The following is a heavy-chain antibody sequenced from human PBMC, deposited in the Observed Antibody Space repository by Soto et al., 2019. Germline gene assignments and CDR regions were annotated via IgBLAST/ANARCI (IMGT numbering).Heavy chain of an antibody. J-gene: IGHJ5*02. CDR2: VNPSSGGT. Sequence: ASVKVSCKTSGYTFTKYYMHWVRQAPGQGLESMGWVNPSSGGTMFAQKFQGRVTMTRDTSISTVYMELTSLSSDDTAVYYCARGSNWNSNCFDPWGQGTLVTVSS. V-gene: IGHV1-2*02. D-gene: IGHD1-1*01. CDR3: ARGSNWNSNCFDP. CDR1: GYTFTKYY.